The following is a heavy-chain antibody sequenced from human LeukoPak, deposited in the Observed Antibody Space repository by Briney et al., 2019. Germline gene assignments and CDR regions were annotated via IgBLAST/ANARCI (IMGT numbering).Heavy chain of an antibody. CDR1: GFTFSSYS. D-gene: IGHD4-17*01. V-gene: IGHV3-21*01. J-gene: IGHJ3*02. CDR3: ARIGDDDAFDI. Sequence: GGSLRLSCAASGFTFSSYSMNWLRQAPGKGLEWVSSISSSSSYIYYADSVKGRFTISRDNAKNSLYLQMNSLRAEDTAVYYCARIGDDDAFDIWGQGTMVTDSS. CDR2: ISSSSSYI.